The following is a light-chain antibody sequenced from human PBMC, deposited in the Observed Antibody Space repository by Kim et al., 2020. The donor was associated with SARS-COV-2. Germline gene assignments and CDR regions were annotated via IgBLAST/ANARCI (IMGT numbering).Light chain of an antibody. Sequence: DIQMTQSPSTLSASVGDAVTITCRASQYIGIWLAWYQQKPGKAPKLLIYKASNLEVGVSSRFTGSGSGTDFTLTINDLQPDEFATYYCQQHHTYSRTFGRGTKVDIK. CDR3: QQHHTYSRT. CDR1: QYIGIW. CDR2: KAS. V-gene: IGKV1-5*03. J-gene: IGKJ1*01.